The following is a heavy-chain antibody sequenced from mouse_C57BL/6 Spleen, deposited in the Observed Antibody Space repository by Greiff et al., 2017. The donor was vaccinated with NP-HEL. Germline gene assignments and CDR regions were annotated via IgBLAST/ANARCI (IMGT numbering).Heavy chain of an antibody. V-gene: IGHV1-15*01. CDR2: IDPETDGT. J-gene: IGHJ3*01. CDR3: TSGGSSWFAY. Sequence: VQLQQSGAELVRPGASVTLSCKASGYTFTDYEMHWVKQTPVHGLEWIGAIDPETDGTAYNQKFKGKAILTADKSSSTAYMELRSLTSEDSAVYYCTSGGSSWFAYWGQGTLVTVSA. CDR1: GYTFTDYE.